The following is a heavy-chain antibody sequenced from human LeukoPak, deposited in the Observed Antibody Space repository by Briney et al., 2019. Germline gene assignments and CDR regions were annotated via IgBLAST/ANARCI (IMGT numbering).Heavy chain of an antibody. J-gene: IGHJ4*02. CDR3: ARVRLRYFDWPLYYFDY. Sequence: GGSLRLSCAASGFTFSSYWMHWVRQAPGKGLVWVSRINSDGSSTSYAGSVKGRFTISRDNAKNTLYLQMNSLRAEDTAVYYCARVRLRYFDWPLYYFDYWGQGTLVTVSS. V-gene: IGHV3-74*01. CDR2: INSDGSST. CDR1: GFTFSSYW. D-gene: IGHD3-9*01.